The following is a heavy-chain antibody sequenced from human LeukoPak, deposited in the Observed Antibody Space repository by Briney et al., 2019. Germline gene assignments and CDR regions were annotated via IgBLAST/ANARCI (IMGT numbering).Heavy chain of an antibody. CDR3: AELGITMIGGV. V-gene: IGHV3-23*01. Sequence: PGGSLRLSCAASGFTFSSYAMSWVRQPPGKGLEWVSAISGSGGSTYYADSVKGRLTISRENSKTTLYLQMNSLRAEDTAVYYCAELGITMIGGVWGKGTTVTISS. CDR2: ISGSGGST. J-gene: IGHJ6*04. D-gene: IGHD3-10*02. CDR1: GFTFSSYA.